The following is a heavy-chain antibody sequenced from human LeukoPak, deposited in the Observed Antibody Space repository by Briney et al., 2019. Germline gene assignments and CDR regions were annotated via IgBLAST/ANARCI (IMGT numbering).Heavy chain of an antibody. D-gene: IGHD6-19*01. V-gene: IGHV1-2*02. CDR1: GYTFNGHY. CDR2: INPDSGGT. Sequence: GASVKVSCRASGYTFNGHYMHWVRQAPGQGLEWMGWINPDSGGTNYAQKFQGRVTMTRDTSISTAYMEPSRLRSDDMAVYYCARDREGATAVAGYYFDYWGQGTLVTVSS. CDR3: ARDREGATAVAGYYFDY. J-gene: IGHJ4*02.